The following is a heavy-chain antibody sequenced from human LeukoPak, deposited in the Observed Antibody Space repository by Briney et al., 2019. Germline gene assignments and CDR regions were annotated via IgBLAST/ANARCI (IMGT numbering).Heavy chain of an antibody. Sequence: SETLSLTCTVSGGSISSYYWSWIRQPPGKGLEWIGFIYYSGSTIYKPSLKSRVTISIDPSKNQISLKLSSVTAADTAVYYCANTGDFAYFQRWGQGTLVTVSS. CDR1: GGSISSYY. D-gene: IGHD3-3*01. V-gene: IGHV4-59*03. J-gene: IGHJ1*01. CDR3: ANTGDFAYFQR. CDR2: IYYSGST.